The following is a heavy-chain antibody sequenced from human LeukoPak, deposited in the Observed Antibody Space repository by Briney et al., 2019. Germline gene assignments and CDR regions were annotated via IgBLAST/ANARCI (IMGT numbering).Heavy chain of an antibody. CDR1: GFPFSTYA. CDR2: ISPDGNSR. D-gene: IGHD2-21*02. Sequence: GGSLRLSCAASGFPFSTYAMHWVRQPPGKGLEWISRISPDGNSRGYADSVKGRFIISRDSATNTLSLQMNSLTADDTAVYYCARDGGLLPDNWGKGTLVTVSS. CDR3: ARDGGLLPDN. V-gene: IGHV3-74*01. J-gene: IGHJ4*02.